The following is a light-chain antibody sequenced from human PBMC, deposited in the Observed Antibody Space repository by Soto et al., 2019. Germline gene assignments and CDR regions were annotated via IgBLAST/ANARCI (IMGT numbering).Light chain of an antibody. V-gene: IGKV3-20*01. Sequence: EIVLTQSPGTLSLSPGERATLSCRASQSVSSSYLAWYQQKPGQAPRLLIYGTSRRATGIPDRFSRSGSGTDFILTISRLEPEDFAVYYCQQYGSSPITFGQGTRLESK. CDR3: QQYGSSPIT. CDR1: QSVSSSY. CDR2: GTS. J-gene: IGKJ5*01.